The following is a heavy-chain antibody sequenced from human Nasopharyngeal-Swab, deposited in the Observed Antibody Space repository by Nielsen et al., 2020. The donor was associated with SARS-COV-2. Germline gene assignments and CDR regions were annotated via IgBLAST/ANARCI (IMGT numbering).Heavy chain of an antibody. D-gene: IGHD1-26*01. CDR2: IGVRADDT. CDR3: AQGGTYQAFDY. J-gene: IGHJ4*02. V-gene: IGHV3-23*01. CDR1: GLTFSTYA. Sequence: GGSLRLSCAASGLTFSTYAMSWVRQAPGKGLEWVSTIGVRADDTDYADSVKGRFTISRDNSKNTVSLQMNSLRADDTAAYYCAQGGTYQAFDYWGQGALVTVSS.